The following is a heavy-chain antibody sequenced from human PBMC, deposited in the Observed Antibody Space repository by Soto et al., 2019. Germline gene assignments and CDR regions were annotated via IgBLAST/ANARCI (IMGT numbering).Heavy chain of an antibody. V-gene: IGHV1-69*08. J-gene: IGHJ5*02. CDR1: GGTFSSYT. CDR2: IIPILGIA. Sequence: QVQLVQSGAEVKKPGSSVKVSCKASGGTFSSYTISWVRQAPGQGLEWMGRIIPILGIANYAQKFQGRVTITADKSTSTAYMELSSLRSEDTAVYYCARDADVGASNWVDPLGQGTLVTVSS. D-gene: IGHD1-26*01. CDR3: ARDADVGASNWVDP.